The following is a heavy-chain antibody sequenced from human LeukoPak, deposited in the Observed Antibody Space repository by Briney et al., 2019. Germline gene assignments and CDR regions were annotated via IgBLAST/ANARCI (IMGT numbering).Heavy chain of an antibody. CDR3: ASDIGRSYYYDSSGYH. V-gene: IGHV3-74*01. D-gene: IGHD3-22*01. Sequence: KPGGSLRLSCAASGFTFSSYWMHWVRQAPGKGLVWVSRINSDGSSTSYADSVKGRFTISRDNAKNTLYLQMNSLRAEDTAVYYCASDIGRSYYYDSSGYHWGQGTLVTVSS. CDR2: INSDGSST. CDR1: GFTFSSYW. J-gene: IGHJ5*02.